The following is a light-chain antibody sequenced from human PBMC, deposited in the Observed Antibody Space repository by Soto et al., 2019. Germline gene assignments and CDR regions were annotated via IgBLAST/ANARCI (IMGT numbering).Light chain of an antibody. CDR1: SGDIGGYDY. CDR2: EVT. J-gene: IGLJ1*01. Sequence: QSVLTQPPSASGSPGQSVTISCTGTSGDIGGYDYVSWYQQHPGKAPKLMIYEVTKRPLGVPDRFSGSKSGNTASLTVSGLQAEDEADYYCSSYAGSNNPYVFGTGTKLTVL. CDR3: SSYAGSNNPYV. V-gene: IGLV2-8*01.